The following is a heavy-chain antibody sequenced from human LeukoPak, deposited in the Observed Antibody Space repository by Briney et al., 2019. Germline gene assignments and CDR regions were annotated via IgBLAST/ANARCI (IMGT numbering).Heavy chain of an antibody. V-gene: IGHV4-59*01. CDR1: GGSISSDH. D-gene: IGHD2/OR15-2a*01. CDR2: IYYSGRT. Sequence: SESLSLTCTVSGGSISSDHWNWIRQPPGKGLEWIGCIYYSGRTYYNPSLKSRVTISVDMSRSQFSLRLTSVTAADTAVYYCARKNDFEIWGQGTLVTVSS. CDR3: ARKNDFEI. J-gene: IGHJ3*02.